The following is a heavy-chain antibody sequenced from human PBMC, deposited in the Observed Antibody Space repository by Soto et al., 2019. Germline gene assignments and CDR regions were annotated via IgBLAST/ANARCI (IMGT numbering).Heavy chain of an antibody. V-gene: IGHV4-39*01. CDR2: VFYTGFT. Sequence: SETLSLTCTVSGGSVSSGSYYWSWIRQPPGKGPEWIGSVFYTGFTSYNPSLESRVSVSVDTSKNQFSLKVSGVSAADTAVYYCATSQKGYNWNYFDHWGQGTLVTVSS. CDR1: GGSVSSGSYY. CDR3: ATSQKGYNWNYFDH. D-gene: IGHD1-20*01. J-gene: IGHJ4*02.